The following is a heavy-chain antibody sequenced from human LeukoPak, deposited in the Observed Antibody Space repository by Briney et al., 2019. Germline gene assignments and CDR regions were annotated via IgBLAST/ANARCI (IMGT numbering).Heavy chain of an antibody. Sequence: ASVKVSCKASGGTFSSYAISWVRQAPGQGLEWMGRIIPILGIANYAQKFQGRVTITADKSTSTAYMELSSLRSEDTAVYYCARVSSSISRDYWGQGTLVTVSS. J-gene: IGHJ4*02. CDR1: GGTFSSYA. D-gene: IGHD2-2*01. V-gene: IGHV1-69*04. CDR2: IIPILGIA. CDR3: ARVSSSISRDY.